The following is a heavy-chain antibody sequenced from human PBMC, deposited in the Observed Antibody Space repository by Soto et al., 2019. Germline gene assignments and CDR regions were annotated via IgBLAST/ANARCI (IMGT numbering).Heavy chain of an antibody. CDR3: ASGGGAEVVVTAILDY. Sequence: QVQLVQSGAEVKKPGSSVKVSCKASGGTFSSYAISWVRQAPGQGLEWMGGIIPIFGTANYAQKFQGRVTITADESTSTAHMELSSLRSEDTAVYYCASGGGAEVVVTAILDYWGQGTLVTVSS. D-gene: IGHD2-21*02. V-gene: IGHV1-69*01. CDR2: IIPIFGTA. CDR1: GGTFSSYA. J-gene: IGHJ4*02.